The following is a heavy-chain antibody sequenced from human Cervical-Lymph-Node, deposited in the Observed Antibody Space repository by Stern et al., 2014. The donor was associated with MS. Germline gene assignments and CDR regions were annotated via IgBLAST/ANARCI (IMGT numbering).Heavy chain of an antibody. D-gene: IGHD3-10*01. Sequence: EVQLVESGGGLVQPGRSLRLSCAASGFTFDDYAMHWVRQAPGKGLEWVSGISWNSGSIGYADSVKVRFTSSRDNAKNSLYLKMNSLRAEDTALYYCAKEPFYYGSGTAYGMDVWGQGTTVTVSS. CDR1: GFTFDDYA. V-gene: IGHV3-9*01. CDR3: AKEPFYYGSGTAYGMDV. CDR2: ISWNSGSI. J-gene: IGHJ6*02.